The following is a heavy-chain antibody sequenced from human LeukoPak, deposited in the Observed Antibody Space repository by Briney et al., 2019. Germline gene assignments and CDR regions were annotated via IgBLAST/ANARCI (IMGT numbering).Heavy chain of an antibody. V-gene: IGHV3-30-3*01. J-gene: IGHJ6*02. CDR3: ARSPGYSYGMDV. Sequence: GGSLRLSCAASGFTFSSYAMSWVRQAPGKGLEWVAVISYDGSNKYYADSVKGRFTISRDNSKNTLYLQMNSLRAEDTAVYYCARSPGYSYGMDVWGQGTTVTVSS. CDR1: GFTFSSYA. D-gene: IGHD2-15*01. CDR2: ISYDGSNK.